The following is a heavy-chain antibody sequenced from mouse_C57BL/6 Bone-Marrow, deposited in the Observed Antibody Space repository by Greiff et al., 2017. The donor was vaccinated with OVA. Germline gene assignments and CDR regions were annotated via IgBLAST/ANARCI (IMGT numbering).Heavy chain of an antibody. CDR3: ARRSHYYGSSYDYFDY. CDR1: GYTFTSYW. V-gene: IGHV1-53*01. CDR2: INPSNGGT. Sequence: VKLQQPGTELVKPGASVKLSCKASGYTFTSYWMHWVKQRPGQGLEWIGNINPSNGGTNYNEKFKSKATLTVDKSSSTAYMQLSSLTSEDSAVYYCARRSHYYGSSYDYFDYWGQGTTLTVSS. D-gene: IGHD1-1*01. J-gene: IGHJ2*01.